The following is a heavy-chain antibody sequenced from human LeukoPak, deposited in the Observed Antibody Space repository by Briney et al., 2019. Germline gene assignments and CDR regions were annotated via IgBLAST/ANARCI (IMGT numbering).Heavy chain of an antibody. D-gene: IGHD1-26*01. CDR1: GFTFSSHW. V-gene: IGHV3-74*01. J-gene: IGHJ4*02. CDR3: ARGSGEGATDY. CDR2: IDAEGSGT. Sequence: PGGSLRLSCAASGFTFSSHWMHWVRQAPGKGLVWVSRIDAEGSGTTYVDSVKGRFTISRDNAKSTLYLQMYSLRAEDTAVYYCARGSGEGATDYWGQGTPVTVSS.